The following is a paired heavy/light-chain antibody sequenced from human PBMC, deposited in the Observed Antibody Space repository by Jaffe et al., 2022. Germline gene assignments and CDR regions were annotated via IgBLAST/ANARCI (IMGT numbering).Heavy chain of an antibody. CDR1: GFSLSTSGMC. CDR2: IDWDDDK. Sequence: QVTLRESGPALVKPTQTLTLTCTFSGFSLSTSGMCVTWIRQSPGKALEWLALIDWDDDKYYSTSLKTRLTISKDTSKNQVVLTMTNVDPEDTATYYCARMLATTGAFDYWGQGTLVTVSS. J-gene: IGHJ4*02. CDR3: ARMLATTGAFDY. D-gene: IGHD1-1*01. V-gene: IGHV2-70*13.
Light chain of an antibody. Sequence: SSQLTQDPAVSVALGQTVRITCQGDSLRTYSASWYQQKPGQAPVLVIYDTDRRPSGIPDRFSGSRSRNTASLTITGAQAGDEADYYCHSRDISNDRIFGGGTKLTVL. J-gene: IGLJ2*01. V-gene: IGLV3-19*01. CDR3: HSRDISNDRI. CDR1: SLRTYS. CDR2: DTD.